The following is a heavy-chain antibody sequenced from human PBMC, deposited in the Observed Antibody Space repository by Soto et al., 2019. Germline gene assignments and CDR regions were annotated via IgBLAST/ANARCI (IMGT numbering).Heavy chain of an antibody. CDR1: GYTFTTIF. CDR2: INPANGVT. CDR3: ARGPSCGCFDF. J-gene: IGHJ4*02. D-gene: IGHD5-12*01. Sequence: ASVKVSCKTSGYTFTTIFLHWLRQAPGQRLEWMGWINPANGVTMYSQKFLGRVSNTRDTSATTAYMELTSLTSDDTAVYYCARGPSCGCFDFWGQGTLVTVSS. V-gene: IGHV1-3*01.